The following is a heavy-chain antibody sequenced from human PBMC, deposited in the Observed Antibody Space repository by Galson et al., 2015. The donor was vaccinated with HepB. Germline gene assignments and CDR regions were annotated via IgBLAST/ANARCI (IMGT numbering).Heavy chain of an antibody. CDR3: ARGDNPDYGDYASAYYYMDV. CDR1: GGSFSGYY. Sequence: ETLSLTCAVYGGSFSGYYWSWIRQPPGKGLEWIGEISHSGSTNYNPSLKSRVTISVDTSKNQFSLKLSSVTAADTAVYYCARGDNPDYGDYASAYYYMDVWGKGTTVTVSS. D-gene: IGHD4-17*01. V-gene: IGHV4-34*01. J-gene: IGHJ6*03. CDR2: ISHSGST.